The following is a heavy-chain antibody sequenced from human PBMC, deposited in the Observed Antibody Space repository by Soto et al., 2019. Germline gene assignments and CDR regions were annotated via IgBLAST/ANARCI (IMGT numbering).Heavy chain of an antibody. D-gene: IGHD3-22*01. CDR1: GFTFNNYA. CDR3: AKAYYYDSSGYYPNDY. Sequence: GGSLRLSCAASGFTFNNYAMSWVRQAPGKGLEWVSVISGSGGSTYYADSVKGRFTISRDNSKNTLFLQMNSLRAEDTAVYYCAKAYYYDSSGYYPNDYWGQGTLVTVSS. V-gene: IGHV3-23*01. J-gene: IGHJ4*02. CDR2: ISGSGGST.